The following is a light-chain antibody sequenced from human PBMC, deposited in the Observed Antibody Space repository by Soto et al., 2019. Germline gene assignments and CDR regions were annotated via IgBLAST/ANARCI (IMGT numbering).Light chain of an antibody. CDR1: QSVSSN. CDR2: VTS. J-gene: IGKJ1*01. V-gene: IGKV3D-15*01. CDR3: QQHNNWPWT. Sequence: EIVMTQSPATLSVSPGERATLSCRASQSVSSNLAWYQQKPGQAPRLLIYVTSTRATGIPARFSGSGSGTEFTLTISSLQSEDFALYYGQQHNNWPWTFGQGTKVEI.